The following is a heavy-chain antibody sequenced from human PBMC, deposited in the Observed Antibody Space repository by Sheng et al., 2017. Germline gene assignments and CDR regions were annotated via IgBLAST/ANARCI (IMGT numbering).Heavy chain of an antibody. CDR3: AGSYYGSGRNYY. D-gene: IGHD3-10*01. CDR2: LAHDGSNK. CDR1: GVTFSYYG. J-gene: IGHJ4*02. V-gene: IGHV3-30*03. Sequence: QVQLVESGGGVVQPGRSLRLSCAASGVTFSYYGMNWVRQAPGKGLEWLAVLAHDGSNKYYADSVKGRFTISRDNSKNTLYLQMNSLRVEDTAVYYCAGSYYGSGRNYYWGQGTLVTVSS.